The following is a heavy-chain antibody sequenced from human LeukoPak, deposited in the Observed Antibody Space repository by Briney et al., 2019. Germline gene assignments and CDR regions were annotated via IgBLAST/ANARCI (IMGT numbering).Heavy chain of an antibody. V-gene: IGHV1-2*02. J-gene: IGHJ2*01. CDR3: AREGPKGSGSGSRRYFDL. D-gene: IGHD3-10*01. CDR2: INPNSGGT. Sequence: ASVKVSCKASGYTFTGYYMHWVRQAPGQGLEWMGWINPNSGGTNYAQKFQGRVTMTRDTSISTAYMELSRLRSDDTAVYYCAREGPKGSGSGSRRYFDLWGRGTLVTVSS. CDR1: GYTFTGYY.